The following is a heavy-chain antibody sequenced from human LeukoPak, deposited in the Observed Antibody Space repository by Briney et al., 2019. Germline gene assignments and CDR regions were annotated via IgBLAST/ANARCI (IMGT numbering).Heavy chain of an antibody. CDR1: GGSISSYY. CDR3: ARGEPRIARPGAPPFDL. D-gene: IGHD6-13*01. V-gene: IGHV4-59*01. CDR2: VYYSGST. Sequence: SQTLSLTCTVSGGSISSYYWQWIRQPPGNRLEWIGYVYYSGSTDYNPSLKSRVTISVDTSKNQFSLKLTSVTAADTAVYYCARGEPRIARPGAPPFDLWGRGTLVTVSS. J-gene: IGHJ2*01.